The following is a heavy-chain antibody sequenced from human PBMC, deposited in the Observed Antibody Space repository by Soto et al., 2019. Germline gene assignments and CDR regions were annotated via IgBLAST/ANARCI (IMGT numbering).Heavy chain of an antibody. CDR3: AKDEDNPWFGNWFDP. Sequence: GGSLRLSCAASGFTFSSYAMSWVRQAPGKGLEWVSAISGSGGSTYYADSVKGRFTISRDNSKNTLYLQMNSLRAEDTAVYYCAKDEDNPWFGNWFDPWGQGTLVTVSS. D-gene: IGHD3-10*01. J-gene: IGHJ5*02. CDR2: ISGSGGST. CDR1: GFTFSSYA. V-gene: IGHV3-23*01.